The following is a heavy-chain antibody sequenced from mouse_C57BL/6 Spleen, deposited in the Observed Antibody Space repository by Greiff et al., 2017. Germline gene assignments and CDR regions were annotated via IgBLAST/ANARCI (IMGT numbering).Heavy chain of an antibody. CDR1: GYTFTSYW. CDR3: ARGDYGNYEDAMDY. CDR2: IYPGSGST. D-gene: IGHD2-1*01. Sequence: VKLQQPGAELVKPGASVKMSCKASGYTFTSYWITWVKQRPGQGLEWIGDIYPGSGSTNYNEKFKSKATLTVDTSSSTAYKQLSSLTSEDSAVYYCARGDYGNYEDAMDYWGQGTSVTVSS. V-gene: IGHV1-55*01. J-gene: IGHJ4*01.